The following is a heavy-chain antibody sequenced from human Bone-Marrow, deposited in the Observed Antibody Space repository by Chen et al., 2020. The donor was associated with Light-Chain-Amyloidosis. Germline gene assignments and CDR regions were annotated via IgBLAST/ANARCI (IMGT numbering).Heavy chain of an antibody. CDR1: GFNFSSFG. V-gene: IGHV3-23*04. Sequence: EVQLVESGGGLVQPGGSLRLSCATSGFNFSSFGMSWVRQAPGKGLEWVSNGSGSTVSTYHAGAVKGRFIISRDNSKSPLYLQMNSLRAGDTAVYFCTRKGGYFDFWGQGSLVTVSS. J-gene: IGHJ4*02. D-gene: IGHD3-10*01. CDR3: TRKGGYFDF. CDR2: GSGSTVST.